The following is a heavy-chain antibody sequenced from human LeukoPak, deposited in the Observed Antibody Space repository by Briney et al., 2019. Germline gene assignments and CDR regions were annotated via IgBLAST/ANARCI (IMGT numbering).Heavy chain of an antibody. CDR2: ISAYNGNT. D-gene: IGHD6-19*01. CDR3: ARDARRGYSSGWYDY. CDR1: GYTFTSYG. J-gene: IGHJ4*02. V-gene: IGHV1-18*01. Sequence: ASVKVSCKASGYTFTSYGISWVRQAPGQGLEWIGWISAYNGNTNYAQKLQGRVTMTTDTSTSTAYMELRSLRSDDTAVYYCARDARRGYSSGWYDYWGQGTLVTVSS.